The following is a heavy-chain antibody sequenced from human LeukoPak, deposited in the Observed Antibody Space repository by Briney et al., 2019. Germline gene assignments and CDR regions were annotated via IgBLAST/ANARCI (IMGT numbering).Heavy chain of an antibody. D-gene: IGHD2-15*01. V-gene: IGHV1-18*01. CDR2: ISAYNGNT. Sequence: ASVKVSCKASGYTFTSYGISWVRQAPGQGLEWMGWISAYNGNTNYAQKLQGRVTITRDTSASTAYMELSSLRSEDTAVYYCARDRGDCSGGSCLDPWGQGTLVTVSS. J-gene: IGHJ5*02. CDR3: ARDRGDCSGGSCLDP. CDR1: GYTFTSYG.